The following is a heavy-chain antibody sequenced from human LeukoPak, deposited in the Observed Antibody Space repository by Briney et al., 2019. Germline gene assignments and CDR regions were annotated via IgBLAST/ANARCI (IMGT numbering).Heavy chain of an antibody. CDR3: AILGITMVRGEGFDF. V-gene: IGHV3-23*01. CDR1: GFTFSSYA. Sequence: GGSLRLSCAASGFTFSSYAMSWVRQAPGKGLEWVSTVSGSGGSTYYADSVKGRFTISRDNSKNTLCLQMNTLRAEDTAVYYCAILGITMVRGEGFDFWGQGTLVTVSS. CDR2: VSGSGGST. D-gene: IGHD3-10*01. J-gene: IGHJ4*02.